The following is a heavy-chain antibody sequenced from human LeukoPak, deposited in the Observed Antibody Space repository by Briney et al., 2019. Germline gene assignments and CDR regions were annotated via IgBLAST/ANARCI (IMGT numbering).Heavy chain of an antibody. J-gene: IGHJ4*02. CDR3: AGDWLLSLGYFDY. CDR2: INPNSGGT. Sequence: ASVKVSCKASGYTFTSYGISWVRQAPGQGLEWMGWINPNSGGTNYAQKFQGRVTMTRDTSISTAYMELSRLRSDDTAVYYCAGDWLLSLGYFDYWGQGTLVTVSS. D-gene: IGHD3-9*01. V-gene: IGHV1-2*02. CDR1: GYTFTSYG.